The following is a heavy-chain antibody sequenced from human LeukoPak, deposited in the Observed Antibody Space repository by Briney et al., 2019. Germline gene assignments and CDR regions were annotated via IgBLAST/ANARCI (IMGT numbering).Heavy chain of an antibody. V-gene: IGHV3-23*01. J-gene: IGHJ6*03. D-gene: IGHD2-15*01. CDR2: ISGSGGST. CDR3: AKNGDRGAYCTGGTCYPYFYYYMDV. Sequence: GGTLRLSCAASGFTFSSYGMSWVRQAPGKGLEWVSAISGSGGSTYYADSVKGRFTISRDNSKNTLYLQMNSLRAEDTAIYYCAKNGDRGAYCTGGTCYPYFYYYMDVWGKGTTVTVSS. CDR1: GFTFSSYG.